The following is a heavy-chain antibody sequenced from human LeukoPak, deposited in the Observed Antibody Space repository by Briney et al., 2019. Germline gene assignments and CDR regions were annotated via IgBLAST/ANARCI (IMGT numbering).Heavy chain of an antibody. CDR2: ISAYNGNT. V-gene: IGHV1-18*01. D-gene: IGHD2-2*01. Sequence: ASVKVSCKASGYTFTSYGISWVRQAPGQGLECMGWISAYNGNTNYAQKLQGRVTMTTDTSTSTAYMELRSLRSDDTAVYYCARDLLPYCSSTSCYAFDYWGQGTLVTVSS. CDR1: GYTFTSYG. J-gene: IGHJ4*02. CDR3: ARDLLPYCSSTSCYAFDY.